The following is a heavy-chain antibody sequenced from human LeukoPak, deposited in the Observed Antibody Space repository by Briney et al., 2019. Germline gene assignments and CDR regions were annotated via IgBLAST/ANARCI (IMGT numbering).Heavy chain of an antibody. V-gene: IGHV1-69*13. CDR3: ARPSYCSSTSCSNWFDP. J-gene: IGHJ5*02. Sequence: GASVKVSCKASGGTFSSYAISWVRQAPGQGLEWMGGIIPIFGTANYAQKFQGRVTITADESTSTAYMELSSLRSGDTAVYYCARPSYCSSTSCSNWFDPWGQGTLVTVSS. D-gene: IGHD2-2*01. CDR2: IIPIFGTA. CDR1: GGTFSSYA.